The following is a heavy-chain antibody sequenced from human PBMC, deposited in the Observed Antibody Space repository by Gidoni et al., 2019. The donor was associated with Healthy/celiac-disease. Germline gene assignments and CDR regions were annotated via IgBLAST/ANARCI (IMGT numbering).Heavy chain of an antibody. CDR1: GFTFSSYG. Sequence: QVQLVESGGGVVQPGRSLRLSCAASGFTFSSYGMHWVRQAPGKGLEWVAVISYDGSNKYYADSVKGRFTISRDNSKNTLYLQRNSLRAEDTAVYYCAKVVRGYWGQGTLVTVSS. CDR2: ISYDGSNK. J-gene: IGHJ4*02. CDR3: AKVVRGY. V-gene: IGHV3-30*18.